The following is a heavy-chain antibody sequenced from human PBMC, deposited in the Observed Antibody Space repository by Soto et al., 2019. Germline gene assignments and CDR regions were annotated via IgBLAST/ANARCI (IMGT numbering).Heavy chain of an antibody. CDR2: ISGSGGST. CDR3: AKHLRTTVTTWVDY. J-gene: IGHJ4*02. CDR1: GFTFSSYA. Sequence: GGSLRLSCAASGFTFSSYAMSWVRQAPGKGLEWVSAISGSGGSTYYADSVKGRFTISRDNSKDTLYLQMNSLRAEDTAVYYCAKHLRTTVTTWVDYWGQGTLVTVSS. V-gene: IGHV3-23*01. D-gene: IGHD4-4*01.